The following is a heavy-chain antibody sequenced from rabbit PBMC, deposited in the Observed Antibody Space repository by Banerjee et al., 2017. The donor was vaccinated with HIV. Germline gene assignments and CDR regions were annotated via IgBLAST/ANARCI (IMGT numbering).Heavy chain of an antibody. CDR1: GIDFSSYG. D-gene: IGHD4-1*01. Sequence: QEQLVESGGGLVTLGGSLKLSCKASGIDFSSYGISWVRQAPGKGLEWIACMDVGSSGSTNYASWAKGRFTISKTSSTTVTLQMTSLTAADTTTYFCARDLAGVIGWNFGLWGPGTLVTVS. CDR2: MDVGSSGST. J-gene: IGHJ4*01. CDR3: ARDLAGVIGWNFGL. V-gene: IGHV1S45*01.